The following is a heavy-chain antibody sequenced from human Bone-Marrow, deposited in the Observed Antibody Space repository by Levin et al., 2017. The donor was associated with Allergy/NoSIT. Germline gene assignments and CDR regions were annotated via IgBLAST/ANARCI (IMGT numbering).Heavy chain of an antibody. CDR1: GGSISTGDDY. CDR3: ARCTGGTCYTGLDH. CDR2: IYYSGST. J-gene: IGHJ4*02. Sequence: HSQTLSLTCTVSGGSISTGDDYCTWIRQPPGKGLQWIGYIYYSGSTYYNPSLKSRVTISVDTSKNQFSLKLSSLTAADTAVYYCARCTGGTCYTGLDHWGQGTLVTVSS. D-gene: IGHD2-15*01. V-gene: IGHV4-30-4*08.